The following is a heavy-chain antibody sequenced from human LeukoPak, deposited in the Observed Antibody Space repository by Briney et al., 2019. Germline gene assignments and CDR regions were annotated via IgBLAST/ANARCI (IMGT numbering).Heavy chain of an antibody. D-gene: IGHD2-8*01. V-gene: IGHV3-30*04. CDR1: GFTFSSYA. CDR2: ISYDGRNK. CDR3: ARDGPILYSIVNWFDP. J-gene: IGHJ5*02. Sequence: PGGSLRLSCAASGFTFSSYAMHWVRQAPGKGLEWVAVISYDGRNKYYADSVKGRFTISRDNSKNTLYLQMNSLRAEDTAVYYCARDGPILYSIVNWFDPWGQGTLVTVSS.